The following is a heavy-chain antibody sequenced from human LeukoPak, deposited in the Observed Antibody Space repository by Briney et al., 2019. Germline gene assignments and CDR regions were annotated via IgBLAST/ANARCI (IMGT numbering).Heavy chain of an antibody. D-gene: IGHD6-19*01. CDR2: INPNTGDT. J-gene: IGHJ4*02. CDR3: ASYPRYSSSPPFDY. CDR1: GYTFTSYG. V-gene: IGHV1-2*02. Sequence: ASVKVSCKASGYTFTSYGISWVRQAPGQGLEWMGWINPNTGDTGYAQKFQGRVTMTRDTTITTAYMELSSLTSDDTAMYYCASYPRYSSSPPFDYWGQGTLVTVSS.